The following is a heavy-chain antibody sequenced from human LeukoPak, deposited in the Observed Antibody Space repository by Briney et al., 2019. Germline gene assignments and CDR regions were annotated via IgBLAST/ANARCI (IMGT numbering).Heavy chain of an antibody. CDR2: IGSGGTT. CDR3: AIRGSPNAFDM. Sequence: GGSLRLSCAASGFTFSTYPMSWVRQAPGKGLEWVSAIGSGGTTYYSDSVKGRFTISRDNSKNTLYLQMNGLSAEDTAVYYCAIRGSPNAFDMWSQETMVTVSS. V-gene: IGHV3-23*01. CDR1: GFTFSTYP. D-gene: IGHD1-26*01. J-gene: IGHJ3*02.